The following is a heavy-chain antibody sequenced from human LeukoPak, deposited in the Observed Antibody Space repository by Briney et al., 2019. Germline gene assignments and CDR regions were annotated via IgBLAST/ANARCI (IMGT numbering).Heavy chain of an antibody. CDR1: GYPFTSYA. CDR2: INAGNGNT. D-gene: IGHD1-26*01. V-gene: IGHV1-3*01. Sequence: GASVKVSCKASGYPFTSYAIHWVRQAPGQRLEWMGWINAGNGNTKYSQKFQDRVTITRDTSASTAYMALSSLRAEDTAMYYCARSMRRGSYDSWGQGALVTVSS. CDR3: ARSMRRGSYDS. J-gene: IGHJ4*02.